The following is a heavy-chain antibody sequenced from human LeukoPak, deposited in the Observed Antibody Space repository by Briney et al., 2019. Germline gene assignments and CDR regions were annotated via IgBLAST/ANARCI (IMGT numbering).Heavy chain of an antibody. V-gene: IGHV3-30*04. Sequence: GRSLRLSCAASGFTFSSHPMHWVRQAPGKGLEWVAVISFDGSHKYYADSVTGRFTISRDNSKNTLYLQMNSLRAEDTAVYYCAKEGIDYYDSSGYYDYWGQGTLVTVSS. CDR1: GFTFSSHP. CDR2: ISFDGSHK. CDR3: AKEGIDYYDSSGYYDY. J-gene: IGHJ4*02. D-gene: IGHD3-22*01.